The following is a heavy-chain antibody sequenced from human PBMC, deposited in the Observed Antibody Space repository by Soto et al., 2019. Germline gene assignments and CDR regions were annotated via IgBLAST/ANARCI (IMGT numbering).Heavy chain of an antibody. CDR3: ARDIVVPDPIASGGWLDP. J-gene: IGHJ5*02. V-gene: IGHV1-3*01. CDR2: INAGNGNT. Sequence: ASVKVSCKASGYTFTSYAMHWVRQAPGQRLEWMGWINAGNGNTKYSQKFQGRVTITRDTSASTAYMELSSLRSEDTAVYYCARDIVVPDPIASGGWLDPWGQGTLVPVYS. CDR1: GYTFTSYA. D-gene: IGHD2-2*01.